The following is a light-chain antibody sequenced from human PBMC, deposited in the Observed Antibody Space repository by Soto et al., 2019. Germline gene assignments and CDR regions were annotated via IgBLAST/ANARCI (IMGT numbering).Light chain of an antibody. CDR1: QSVSTS. CDR2: DAS. V-gene: IGKV3-11*01. J-gene: IGKJ4*01. CDR3: QHRSSWLT. Sequence: EIVLTQSPATLSLSPGERATLSCRASQSVSTSLAWFQQKPGQAPRLLITDASNRATGIPARFSGSGSGTDFTLTISSLEPEDFAVYYCQHRSSWLTFGGGTRVEIK.